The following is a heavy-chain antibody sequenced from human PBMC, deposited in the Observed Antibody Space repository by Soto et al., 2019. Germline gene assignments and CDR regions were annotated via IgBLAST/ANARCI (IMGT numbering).Heavy chain of an antibody. D-gene: IGHD1-26*01. CDR2: VYGSGST. CDR1: GGSISTYY. CDR3: ARVRRSMGGPPLGAFDI. V-gene: IGHV4-4*07. J-gene: IGHJ3*02. Sequence: QVQLQESGPGLVKPSETLSLACIVSGGSISTYYWSWVRQPAGRALEWIGRVYGSGSTNYNPSLKSRLTMSIDTSRTQFSLKLTSLTAADTAVYYCARVRRSMGGPPLGAFDIWGRGTMVTVAS.